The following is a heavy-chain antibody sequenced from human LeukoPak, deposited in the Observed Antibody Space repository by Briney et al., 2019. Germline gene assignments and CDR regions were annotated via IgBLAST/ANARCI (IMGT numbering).Heavy chain of an antibody. J-gene: IGHJ3*02. CDR2: INPSGGST. CDR1: GYSFTSYY. Sequence: ASVKVSCKTSGYSFTSYYIHWVRQAPGQELEWMGIINPSGGSTGYAQKFQGRLSMTRDTSTSTVYMELSSLRSEDTAVYYCARDTEREPAYAFDIWGQGTMVTVSS. D-gene: IGHD1-14*01. V-gene: IGHV1-46*01. CDR3: ARDTEREPAYAFDI.